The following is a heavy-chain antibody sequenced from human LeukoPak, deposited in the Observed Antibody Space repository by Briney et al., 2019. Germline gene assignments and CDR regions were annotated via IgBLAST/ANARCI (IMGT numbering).Heavy chain of an antibody. V-gene: IGHV4-39*07. CDR2: IYYSGST. D-gene: IGHD1-26*01. CDR3: ARDRRSYYAADFDY. Sequence: SETLSLTCTVSGGSISSSSYYWGWIRQPPGKGLEWIGSIYYSGSTYYNPSLKSRVTISVDTSKNQFSLKLSSVTAADTAVYYCARDRRSYYAADFDYWGQGTLVTVSS. J-gene: IGHJ4*02. CDR1: GGSISSSSYY.